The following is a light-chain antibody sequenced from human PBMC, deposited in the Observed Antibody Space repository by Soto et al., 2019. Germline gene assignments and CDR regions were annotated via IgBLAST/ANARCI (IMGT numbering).Light chain of an antibody. CDR2: DVS. V-gene: IGLV2-14*03. J-gene: IGLJ1*01. CDR1: SSDVGGYNS. Sequence: QSALTQPASVSGSPGQSITISCTGTSSDVGGYNSVSWYQHHPGKAPKLILYDVSDRPSGVSYRFSGSKSGNTASLTISGLQAADDAAYYCSSYASSSTNVFGTGTKLTVL. CDR3: SSYASSSTNV.